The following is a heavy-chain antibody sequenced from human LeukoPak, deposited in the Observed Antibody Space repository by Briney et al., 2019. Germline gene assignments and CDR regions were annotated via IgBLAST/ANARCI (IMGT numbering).Heavy chain of an antibody. Sequence: SETLSPTCTVSGYSISSGYYWVWIRQPPGKGLECIGSIYPSGRTYYHPSLKSRVTISVDTSKNQFSLKLSSVTAADTAVYYCARGTYDSSGYYDYWGQGTLVTVS. J-gene: IGHJ4*02. V-gene: IGHV4-38-2*02. D-gene: IGHD3-22*01. CDR2: IYPSGRT. CDR3: ARGTYDSSGYYDY. CDR1: GYSISSGYY.